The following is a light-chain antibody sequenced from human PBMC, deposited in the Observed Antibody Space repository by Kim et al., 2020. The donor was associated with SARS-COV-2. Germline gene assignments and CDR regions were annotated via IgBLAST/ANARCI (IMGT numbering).Light chain of an antibody. J-gene: IGKJ1*01. V-gene: IGKV1-39*01. CDR2: AAS. Sequence: ASMGDRVTITCRASQSISSYLNWYQQKPGKAPKVLIYAASSLQSGVPSRFSGSGSGTDFNFTISSLQPEDFATHYCQQSYSTLWTFGQGTKVDIK. CDR3: QQSYSTLWT. CDR1: QSISSY.